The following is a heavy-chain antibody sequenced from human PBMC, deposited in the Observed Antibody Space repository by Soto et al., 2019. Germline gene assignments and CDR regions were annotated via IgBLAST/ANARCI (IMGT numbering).Heavy chain of an antibody. CDR1: GGSVSSGSYY. J-gene: IGHJ6*02. CDR3: ARVSSVVMARGGPRSSNTNHYHYIMDV. V-gene: IGHV4-61*01. D-gene: IGHD3-10*01. CDR2: IYHSGTT. Sequence: QVQLQESGPGLVKPSETLSLTCTVSGGSVSSGSYYWSWIRQPPGKGLEWIGYIYHSGTTNYNPSLKSRVTMSIDASKNQFSLKLSSVTAGDTAVFYCARVSSVVMARGGPRSSNTNHYHYIMDVWGQGTTVTVSS.